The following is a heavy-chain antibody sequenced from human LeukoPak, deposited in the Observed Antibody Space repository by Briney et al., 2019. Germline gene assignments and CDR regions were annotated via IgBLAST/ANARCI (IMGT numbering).Heavy chain of an antibody. Sequence: PGGSLRLSCAASGFTFSDYYMSWIRQAPGKGLEWVSYISGSGSAIFYADSVKGRFTISRDNAKNSLSLQMNSLRAEDTAVYYCARGSRGYSYGPFIGWGQGTLVTVSS. CDR2: ISGSGSAI. D-gene: IGHD5-18*01. CDR1: GFTFSDYY. J-gene: IGHJ4*02. V-gene: IGHV3-11*01. CDR3: ARGSRGYSYGPFIG.